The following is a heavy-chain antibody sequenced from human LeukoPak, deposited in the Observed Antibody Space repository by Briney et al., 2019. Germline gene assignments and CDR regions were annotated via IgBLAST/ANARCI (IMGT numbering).Heavy chain of an antibody. CDR3: ARDPSFDY. V-gene: IGHV3-30*04. Sequence: SGGSLRLSCAASGFTFSSYAMHWVRQAPGKGLEWVAVISYDGSNKYYADSVKGRFTISRDNSKNTLYLQMNSLRAEDTAVYYCARDPSFDYWGQGTLVTVSS. CDR2: ISYDGSNK. CDR1: GFTFSSYA. J-gene: IGHJ4*02.